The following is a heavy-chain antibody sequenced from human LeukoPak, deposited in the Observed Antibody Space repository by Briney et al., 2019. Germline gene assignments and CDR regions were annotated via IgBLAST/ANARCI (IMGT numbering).Heavy chain of an antibody. CDR3: ARVTAAAGYRNWFDP. J-gene: IGHJ5*02. Sequence: ASVKVSCKASGYTFTSYGISWVRQAPGQGLEWMGWISACNGNTNYAQKLQGRVTMTTDTSTSTAYMELRSLRSDDTAVYYCARVTAAAGYRNWFDPWGQGTLVTVSS. D-gene: IGHD6-13*01. CDR1: GYTFTSYG. CDR2: ISACNGNT. V-gene: IGHV1-18*01.